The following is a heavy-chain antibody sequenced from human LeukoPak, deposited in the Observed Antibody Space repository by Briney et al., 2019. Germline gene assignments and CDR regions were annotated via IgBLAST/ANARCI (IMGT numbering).Heavy chain of an antibody. CDR2: ISGSGDST. CDR1: GLTFSRYA. J-gene: IGHJ4*02. Sequence: GGSLRLCCAASGLTFSRYAMCWVRQAPGRGLEWVSGISGSGDSTYNADSVKGRFTISRDNSKNTLYLQMNSLRAEDTAVYYCAKDGPFRWPPYYFDYWGQGTLVTVSS. CDR3: AKDGPFRWPPYYFDY. V-gene: IGHV3-23*01. D-gene: IGHD2-15*01.